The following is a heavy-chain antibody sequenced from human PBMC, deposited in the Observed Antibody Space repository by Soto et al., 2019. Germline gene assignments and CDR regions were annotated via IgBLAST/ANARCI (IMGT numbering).Heavy chain of an antibody. CDR2: VNHSGST. D-gene: IGHD6-19*01. V-gene: IGHV4-34*01. J-gene: IGHJ6*02. Sequence: SETLSLTCAVFGGSLSGSYWTWIRQPPGKGLEWIGEVNHSGSTNYNPSLKSRVTISVDTSNNQFSLKLGPVTAADTAVYYCARGSGGAVAGTWDYYYYGMDVWGQGTTVTVSS. CDR3: ARGSGGAVAGTWDYYYYGMDV. CDR1: GGSLSGSY.